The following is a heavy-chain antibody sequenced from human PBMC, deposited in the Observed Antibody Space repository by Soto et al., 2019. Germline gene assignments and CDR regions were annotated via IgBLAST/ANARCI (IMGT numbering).Heavy chain of an antibody. D-gene: IGHD2-2*01. Sequence: SETLSLTCAVSGVTLSRGVYSWGWIRQPPGKGLEWIGYIYHSGSTYYNPSLKSRVTISVDRSKNQFSLKLSSVTAADTAVYYCARVPDRWGQGTLVTVSS. J-gene: IGHJ5*02. CDR3: ARVPDR. V-gene: IGHV4-30-2*01. CDR1: GVTLSRGVYS. CDR2: IYHSGST.